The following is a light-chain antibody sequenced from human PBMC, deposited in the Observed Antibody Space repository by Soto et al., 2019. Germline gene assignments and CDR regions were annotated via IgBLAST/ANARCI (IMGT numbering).Light chain of an antibody. CDR2: GAS. Sequence: ETVMTQSPATLSVSPGEGATLSCRASQSVSSNLAWYQQRPGQTPRLLVYGASIRATGMSARFSGSGSGTEFTLTFSSLQSVDFALYYCQQYNDWPHTFGGGTKVEIK. CDR3: QQYNDWPHT. V-gene: IGKV3-15*01. J-gene: IGKJ4*01. CDR1: QSVSSN.